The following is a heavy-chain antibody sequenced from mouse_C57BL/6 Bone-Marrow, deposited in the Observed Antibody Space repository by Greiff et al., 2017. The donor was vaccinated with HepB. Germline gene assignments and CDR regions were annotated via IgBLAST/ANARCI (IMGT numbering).Heavy chain of an antibody. CDR2: INSDGGST. Sequence: EVKLVESGGGLVQPGESLKLSCESNEYEFPSHDMSWVRKTPEKRLELVAAINSDGGSTYYPDTMERRFIISRDNTKKTLYLQMSSLRSEDTALYYCARHGHYGSRGDYAMDYWGQGTSVTVSS. V-gene: IGHV5-2*01. D-gene: IGHD1-1*01. CDR3: ARHGHYGSRGDYAMDY. CDR1: EYEFPSHD. J-gene: IGHJ4*01.